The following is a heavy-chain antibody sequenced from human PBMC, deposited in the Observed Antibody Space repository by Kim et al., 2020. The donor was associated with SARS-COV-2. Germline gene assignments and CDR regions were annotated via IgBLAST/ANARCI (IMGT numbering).Heavy chain of an antibody. Sequence: ASVKVSCKASGYTFTSYDINWVRQATGQGLEWMGWMNPNSGNTGYAQKFQGRVTMTRNTSISTAYMELSSLRSEDTAVYYCARGISLYCSGGSCYEDYWGQGTLVTVSS. J-gene: IGHJ4*02. CDR2: MNPNSGNT. CDR3: ARGISLYCSGGSCYEDY. D-gene: IGHD2-15*01. V-gene: IGHV1-8*01. CDR1: GYTFTSYD.